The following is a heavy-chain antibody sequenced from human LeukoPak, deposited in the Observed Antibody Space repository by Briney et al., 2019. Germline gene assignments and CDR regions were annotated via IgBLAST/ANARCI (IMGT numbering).Heavy chain of an antibody. Sequence: GRSLRLYCAASGFTFDDYAMHWVRQAPGKGLEWVSGISWNSGSIGYADSVKGRFTISRDNAKNSLYLQMNSLRAEDTALYYCAKDISAGYSYGYYFDYWGQGTLVTVSS. V-gene: IGHV3-9*01. D-gene: IGHD5-18*01. J-gene: IGHJ4*02. CDR3: AKDISAGYSYGYYFDY. CDR2: ISWNSGSI. CDR1: GFTFDDYA.